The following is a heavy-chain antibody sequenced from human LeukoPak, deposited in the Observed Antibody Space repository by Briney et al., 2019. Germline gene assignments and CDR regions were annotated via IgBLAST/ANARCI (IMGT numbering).Heavy chain of an antibody. CDR2: ISGSGDKT. V-gene: IGHV3-23*01. J-gene: IGHJ4*02. D-gene: IGHD3-10*01. Sequence: GGSLRLSCAAPGLIFITYAMTWVRQAPGKGLEWVSAISGSGDKTHYADPVKGRFTISRDNSKNTLYLQMNSLRAEDTAVYYCAKWPNYGSGSSFEYWGQGTLVTVSS. CDR1: GLIFITYA. CDR3: AKWPNYGSGSSFEY.